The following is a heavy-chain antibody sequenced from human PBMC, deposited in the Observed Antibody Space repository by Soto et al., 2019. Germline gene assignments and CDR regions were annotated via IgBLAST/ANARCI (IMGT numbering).Heavy chain of an antibody. Sequence: SETLSLTCTVSGGSISSSGYYWGWIRQPPGKGLEWIGSIYYSGSTYYNPSLKSRVTISVDTSKNQFSLKLSSVTAADTAVYYCARLWELVVITFPFDIWGQGTMVTVSS. V-gene: IGHV4-39*01. J-gene: IGHJ3*02. CDR3: ARLWELVVITFPFDI. D-gene: IGHD3-22*01. CDR2: IYYSGST. CDR1: GGSISSSGYY.